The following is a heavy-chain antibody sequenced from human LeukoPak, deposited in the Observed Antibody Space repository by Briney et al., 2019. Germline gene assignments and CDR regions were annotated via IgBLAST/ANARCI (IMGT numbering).Heavy chain of an antibody. D-gene: IGHD3-22*01. Sequence: TGGSLRLSCGGSEFTFSSYWMTWVRQAPGKGLEWVANIKEDGSEEYYVDSVKGRFTISRDNAKNSLYLQMNSLRAEDTAVYYCARSSLHVYGEYYYGSSGYYTPFDYWGQGTLVTVSS. CDR1: EFTFSSYW. CDR2: IKEDGSEE. CDR3: ARSSLHVYGEYYYGSSGYYTPFDY. V-gene: IGHV3-7*01. J-gene: IGHJ4*02.